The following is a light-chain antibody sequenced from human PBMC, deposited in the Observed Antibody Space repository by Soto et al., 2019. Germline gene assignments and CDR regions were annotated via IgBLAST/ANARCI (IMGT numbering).Light chain of an antibody. CDR3: FSYAGSDTYV. CDR1: SSDVGGYND. J-gene: IGLJ1*01. Sequence: QSALTQSRSVSGSPGQSVTISCTGTSSDVGGYNDVSWYQQHPGKGPKFMIYAVSKRPSGVPDRFSGSKSGNTASLTISGLQTEDEADYYCFSYAGSDTYVFGTGTKVTVL. CDR2: AVS. V-gene: IGLV2-11*01.